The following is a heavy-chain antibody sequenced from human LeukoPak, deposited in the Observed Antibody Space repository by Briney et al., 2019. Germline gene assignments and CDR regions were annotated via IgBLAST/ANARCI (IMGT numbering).Heavy chain of an antibody. J-gene: IGHJ3*02. Sequence: GGSLRLSCVVSGFTFSTYWMYWVRQAPGKGLVWVSRINTDGSTTNYADSVKGRLTISRDNTKNTLYLQMNTLRAEDTAVYYCARGLGDDAFDIWGQGTMVTVSS. CDR2: INTDGSTT. CDR1: GFTFSTYW. V-gene: IGHV3-74*01. CDR3: ARGLGDDAFDI.